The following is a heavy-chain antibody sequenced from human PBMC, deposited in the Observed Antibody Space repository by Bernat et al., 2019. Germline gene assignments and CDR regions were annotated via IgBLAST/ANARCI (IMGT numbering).Heavy chain of an antibody. J-gene: IGHJ4*02. V-gene: IGHV3-48*01. CDR2: INGSGSLV. CDR1: GFTFSIYS. Sequence: EVQLVESGGDLVQPGGSLRLSCAASGFTFSIYSMNWVRQAPGKGLEWVSYINGSGSLVYYADSVMGRFTISKNNAKNSLFLQMNSLRAEDTAVYYCTRMTREQSLGNWGQGTLVTVSS. CDR3: TRMTREQSLGN. D-gene: IGHD1-26*01.